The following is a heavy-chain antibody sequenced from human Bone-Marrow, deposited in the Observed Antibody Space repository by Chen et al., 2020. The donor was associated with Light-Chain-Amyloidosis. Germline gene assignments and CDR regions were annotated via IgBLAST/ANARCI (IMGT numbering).Heavy chain of an antibody. CDR1: GFTFGDYA. J-gene: IGHJ6*02. CDR3: TSGAAADKYYYGLDV. CDR2: IRRKSYGGTT. D-gene: IGHD6-13*01. V-gene: IGHV3-49*05. Sequence: EGQRGEFGGDVVKPGRSLRLSCTGSGFTFGDYAVSWLRQAPGKGLEWVGFIRRKSYGGTTEYAASVKGRFTISRDDSISTAYLPLPLLRPVFPAVYSCTSGAAADKYYYGLDVWGQGTTVTVSS.